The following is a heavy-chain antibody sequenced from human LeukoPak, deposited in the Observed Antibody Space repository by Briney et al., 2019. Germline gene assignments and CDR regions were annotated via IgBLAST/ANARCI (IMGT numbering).Heavy chain of an antibody. V-gene: IGHV3-48*01. CDR3: ARGSLGAPYCSGGSCSERDAFDI. Sequence: GGSLRLSCAASTVGFSAYGFHWVRQAPGKGLEWISYISSSSNTIYYADSVQGRFSIFRDNAEKSVSLQMNSLRAEDTAVYYCARGSLGAPYCSGGSCSERDAFDIWGQGTMVTVSS. D-gene: IGHD2-15*01. CDR1: TVGFSAYG. J-gene: IGHJ3*02. CDR2: ISSSSNTI.